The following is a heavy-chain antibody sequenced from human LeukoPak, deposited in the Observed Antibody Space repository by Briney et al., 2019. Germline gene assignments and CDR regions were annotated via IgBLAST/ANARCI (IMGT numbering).Heavy chain of an antibody. V-gene: IGHV4-34*01. CDR2: INHSGST. J-gene: IGHJ4*02. Sequence: SETLSLTCAVYGGSFSGYYWSWIRQPPGKGLEWIGEINHSGSTNYNPSLKSRVTISVDTSKNQFSLKLSSVTAADTAVYYCAGGRRRMVYANTYFDYWGQGTLVTVSS. CDR3: AGGRRRMVYANTYFDY. D-gene: IGHD2-8*01. CDR1: GGSFSGYY.